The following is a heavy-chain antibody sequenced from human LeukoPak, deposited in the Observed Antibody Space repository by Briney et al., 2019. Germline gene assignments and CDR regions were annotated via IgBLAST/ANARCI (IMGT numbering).Heavy chain of an antibody. Sequence: SETLSLTCTVSGGSISSYYWSWIRQPPGKGLEWIGYIYYSGSTNYNPSLKSRVTISVDTSKNQFSLKLSSVTAADTAVYYCARGRRVVVAATKGYWFDPWGQGTLVTVSS. V-gene: IGHV4-59*12. D-gene: IGHD2-15*01. CDR2: IYYSGST. CDR3: ARGRRVVVAATKGYWFDP. CDR1: GGSISSYY. J-gene: IGHJ5*02.